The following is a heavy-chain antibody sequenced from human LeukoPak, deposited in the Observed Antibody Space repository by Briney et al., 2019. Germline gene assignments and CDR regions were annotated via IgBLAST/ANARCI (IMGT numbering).Heavy chain of an antibody. CDR3: AKDREKAVGATIFDH. CDR1: GFTFSDYA. V-gene: IGHV3-23*01. D-gene: IGHD1-26*01. CDR2: ISSSGRST. Sequence: GGSLRLSCAVSGFTFSDYAMSWVRQAPGKGLEWVLGISSSGRSTNYADSVKGRFIISRDNSNNTLYLQMNSLRAEDTAVYYCAKDREKAVGATIFDHWGQGTLVTVSS. J-gene: IGHJ4*02.